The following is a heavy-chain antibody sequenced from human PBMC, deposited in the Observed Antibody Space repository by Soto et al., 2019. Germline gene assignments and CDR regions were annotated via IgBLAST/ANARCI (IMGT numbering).Heavy chain of an antibody. J-gene: IGHJ4*02. CDR3: ARALADGSGYTDH. V-gene: IGHV4-4*07. CDR2: IYASRST. Sequence: NPXETLNLTCSVAGCSITTYHWSWIRQLAGKGLEWIGRIYASRSTSYNPSLKSRVTMSRDTSKNQYSLQLRSMTAEDTAMYYCARALADGSGYTDHWGQGTLVTVSS. D-gene: IGHD2-15*01. CDR1: GCSITTYH.